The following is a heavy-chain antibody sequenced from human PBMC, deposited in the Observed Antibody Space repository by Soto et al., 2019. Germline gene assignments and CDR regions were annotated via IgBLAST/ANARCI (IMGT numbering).Heavy chain of an antibody. CDR2: IRGAGFGGTA. D-gene: IGHD3-10*01. J-gene: IGHJ3*02. V-gene: IGHV3-49*04. CDR3: TCLTYSYQTSNFHYNAFDI. CDR1: GLMFGDHA. Sequence: GGSLRLSCTVSGLMFGDHAMGWVRQTPGEGLEWVGFIRGAGFGGTAEYAASLKGRFTISRDDSKSTAYLQMNSLKTEDTALYYCTCLTYSYQTSNFHYNAFDIWGQGTMVTVSS.